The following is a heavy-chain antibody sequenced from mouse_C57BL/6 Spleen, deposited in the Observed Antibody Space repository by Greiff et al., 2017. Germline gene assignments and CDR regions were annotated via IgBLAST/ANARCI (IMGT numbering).Heavy chain of an antibody. J-gene: IGHJ4*01. CDR3: ARHDYYYAMDY. D-gene: IGHD2-4*01. Sequence: QVQLQQSGAELVKPGASVKMSCKASGYTFTSYWITWVKQRPGQGLEWIGDIYPGSGSTNYNEKFKSKATLTVDTSSSTAYMQLSSLTSEDSAVYYCARHDYYYAMDYWGQGTSVTVSS. CDR2: IYPGSGST. CDR1: GYTFTSYW. V-gene: IGHV1-55*01.